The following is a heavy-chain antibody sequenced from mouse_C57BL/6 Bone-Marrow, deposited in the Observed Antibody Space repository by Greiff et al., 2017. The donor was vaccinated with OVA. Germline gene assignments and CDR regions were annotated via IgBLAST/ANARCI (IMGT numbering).Heavy chain of an antibody. V-gene: IGHV10-3*01. CDR1: GFPFNTYA. J-gene: IGHJ2*01. CDR2: IRSRSSNYET. CDR3: VREGITTVVADY. Sequence: EVMLVESGGGLVQPKGSLKLSCAASGFPFNTYAMHWVRQAPGKGLEWFARIRSRSSNYETYYAASVKDRFTISRDDSQSMLYLQMNNLKTEDTAMYYCVREGITTVVADYWGQGTTLTVSS. D-gene: IGHD1-1*01.